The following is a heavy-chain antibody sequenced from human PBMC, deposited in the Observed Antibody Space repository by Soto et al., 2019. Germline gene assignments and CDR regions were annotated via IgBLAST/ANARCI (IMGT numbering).Heavy chain of an antibody. D-gene: IGHD2-2*01. CDR3: ARDVKYCISTSCYATYY. CDR1: GFTFADYA. J-gene: IGHJ4*02. CDR2: ITSKAYGGTT. V-gene: IGHV3-49*03. Sequence: HPGGSLRLSCTASGFTFADYAMNWFRQAPGKGLEWVGFITSKAYGGTTDYAASVKGRFTTSRDDSKSIAYLQMNSLKTEDTAVYYCARDVKYCISTSCYATYYWGQGTLVTVSS.